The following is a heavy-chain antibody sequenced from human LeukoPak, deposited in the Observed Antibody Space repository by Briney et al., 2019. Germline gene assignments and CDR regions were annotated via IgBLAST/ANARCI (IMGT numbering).Heavy chain of an antibody. CDR2: INHSGST. V-gene: IGHV4-34*01. CDR1: GGSFSGYY. J-gene: IGHJ4*02. D-gene: IGHD3-22*01. CDR3: ANHPYYYDSSGYYYSY. Sequence: KPSETLSLTCAVYGGSFSGYYWSWIRQPPGKGLEWIGEINHSGSTNYNPSLKSRVTISVDTSKNQFSLKLSSVTAADTAVYYCANHPYYYDSSGYYYSYWGQGTLVTVSS.